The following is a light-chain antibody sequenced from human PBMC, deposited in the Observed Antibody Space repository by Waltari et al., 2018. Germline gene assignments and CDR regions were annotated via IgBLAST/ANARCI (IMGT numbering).Light chain of an antibody. Sequence: ELVFTQCAGTLCSSPAESTNIFCRASQSVSSNSLAWYQQRPGQAPRLLIYGASSRATGIPDRFSGSGSGTDFTLTISRLEPEDFALYYCQQYGTAPRTFGQGTKVEVK. V-gene: IGKV3-20*01. J-gene: IGKJ1*01. CDR3: QQYGTAPRT. CDR1: QSVSSNS. CDR2: GAS.